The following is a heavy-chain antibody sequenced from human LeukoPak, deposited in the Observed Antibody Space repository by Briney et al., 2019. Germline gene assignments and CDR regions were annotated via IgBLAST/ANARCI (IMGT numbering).Heavy chain of an antibody. CDR3: AKGGLSFGYSFGD. J-gene: IGHJ4*02. CDR2: ISDTGELT. Sequence: GGSLRLSCAASGFTFNTHALSWVRQAPGKGLEWVAAISDTGELTYSADSVRGRFAISRDNSKNTVFLQMSRLRAEDTALYYCAKGGLSFGYSFGDWGQGTLVTVPS. V-gene: IGHV3-23*01. CDR1: GFTFNTHA. D-gene: IGHD2-21*01.